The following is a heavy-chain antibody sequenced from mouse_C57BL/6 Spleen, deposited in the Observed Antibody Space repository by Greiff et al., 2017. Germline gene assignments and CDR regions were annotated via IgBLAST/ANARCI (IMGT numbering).Heavy chain of an antibody. CDR2: ILPGSGST. J-gene: IGHJ1*03. CDR3: ASGGDGRGVVPWYFDV. D-gene: IGHD1-1*01. CDR1: GYTFTGYW. Sequence: VQLQQSGAELTKPGASVKLSCKATGYTFTGYWIEWVKQRPGHGLEWIGEILPGSGSTNYNEKFKGKATFTADTSSNTAYMQLSSLATEDPGIEYCASGGDGRGVVPWYFDVWGTGTTVTVSS. V-gene: IGHV1-9*01.